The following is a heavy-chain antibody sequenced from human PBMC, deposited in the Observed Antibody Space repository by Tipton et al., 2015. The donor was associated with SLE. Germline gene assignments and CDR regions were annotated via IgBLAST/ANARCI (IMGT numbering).Heavy chain of an antibody. CDR3: ARDEIVVIPAASYQYHYGMDV. V-gene: IGHV4-59*01. Sequence: TLSLTCTVSGGSISGYYWSWIRQPPGKGLEWIGNIYYTGRTNYNPSLKSRVTISLDTSKNQFSLKLSSVTAADTAVYYCARDEIVVIPAASYQYHYGMDVWGQGTTVTVSS. CDR1: GGSISGYY. J-gene: IGHJ6*02. D-gene: IGHD2-2*01. CDR2: IYYTGRT.